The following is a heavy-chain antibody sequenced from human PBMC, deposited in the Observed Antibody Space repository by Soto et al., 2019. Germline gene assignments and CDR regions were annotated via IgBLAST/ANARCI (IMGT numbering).Heavy chain of an antibody. CDR1: GGSFSGYY. D-gene: IGHD3-22*01. CDR2: INHSGST. CDR3: ARILDYYDSSGTDY. Sequence: SETLSLTCAVYGGSFSGYYWSWIRQPPGKGLEWIGEINHSGSTNYNPSLKSRVTISVDTSKNQFSLKLSSVTAADTAVYYCARILDYYDSSGTDYWGQGTLGTVSS. J-gene: IGHJ4*02. V-gene: IGHV4-34*01.